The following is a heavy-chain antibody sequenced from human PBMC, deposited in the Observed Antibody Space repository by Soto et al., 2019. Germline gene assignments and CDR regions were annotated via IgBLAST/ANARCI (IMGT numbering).Heavy chain of an antibody. CDR1: GFTFSSYG. Sequence: QVRLVESGGGVVQPGRSLRLSCAASGFTFSSYGMHWVRQAPGKGLEWVAVISYDGSNKYYADSVKGRFTISRDNSKNTLYLQMNSLRAEDTDVYYCAKNGLGWNYRPGAEDYGRDVWGQGTTVTVSS. D-gene: IGHD1-7*01. V-gene: IGHV3-30*18. CDR2: ISYDGSNK. J-gene: IGHJ6*02. CDR3: AKNGLGWNYRPGAEDYGRDV.